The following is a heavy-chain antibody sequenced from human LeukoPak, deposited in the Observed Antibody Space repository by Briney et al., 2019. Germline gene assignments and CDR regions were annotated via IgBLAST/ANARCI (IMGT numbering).Heavy chain of an antibody. CDR3: ARGVGGYSYGLGAYWFDP. CDR1: RYTFTSYD. Sequence: GASVKVSCKASRYTFTSYDLNWVRQATAHGLEWMGWMNPNSGKKGYAQKFQSRVTMTRNTSISTAYMELSSLRSEDTAVYYCARGVGGYSYGLGAYWFDPWGQGTLVTVSS. D-gene: IGHD5-18*01. J-gene: IGHJ5*02. V-gene: IGHV1-8*01. CDR2: MNPNSGKK.